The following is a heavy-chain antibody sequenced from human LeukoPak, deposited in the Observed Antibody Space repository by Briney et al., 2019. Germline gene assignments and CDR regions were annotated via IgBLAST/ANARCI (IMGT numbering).Heavy chain of an antibody. D-gene: IGHD6-19*01. CDR2: INHSGST. V-gene: IGHV4-34*01. Sequence: SETLSLTCAVYGGSFSGYYWSWIRQPPGKGLEWIGEINHSGSTNYNPSLKSRVTISVDTSKNQFSLKLSSVTAADTAVYYRARELVGSGWTPSTSLGMDVWGQGTTVTVSS. J-gene: IGHJ6*02. CDR1: GGSFSGYY. CDR3: ARELVGSGWTPSTSLGMDV.